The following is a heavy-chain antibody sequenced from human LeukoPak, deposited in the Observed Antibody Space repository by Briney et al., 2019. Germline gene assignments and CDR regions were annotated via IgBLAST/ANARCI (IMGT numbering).Heavy chain of an antibody. CDR1: GYTFTSYG. J-gene: IGHJ5*02. D-gene: IGHD2-2*01. V-gene: IGHV1-18*01. Sequence: VASVKVSCKASGYTFTSYGISWVRQAPGQGLEWMGWISAYNGNTNYAQKLQGRVTMTTDTSTSTAYMELRSLRSEDTAVYYCATFPPGPISSPPQASWFDPWGQGTLVTVSS. CDR3: ATFPPGPISSPPQASWFDP. CDR2: ISAYNGNT.